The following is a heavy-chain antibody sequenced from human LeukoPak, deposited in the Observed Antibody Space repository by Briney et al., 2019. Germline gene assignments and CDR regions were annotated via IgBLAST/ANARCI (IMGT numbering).Heavy chain of an antibody. CDR2: INHSGIT. Sequence: SETLSLTCAVYGGSFSGYYWSWIRQPPGKGLEWIGEINHSGITNYNPSLKSRVTISVDTSKNHFSPKLSSVTAADTGVYFCARGNRGQQLYVYWGQGTLVTVSS. CDR3: ARGNRGQQLYVY. CDR1: GGSFSGYY. D-gene: IGHD6-13*01. V-gene: IGHV4-34*01. J-gene: IGHJ4*02.